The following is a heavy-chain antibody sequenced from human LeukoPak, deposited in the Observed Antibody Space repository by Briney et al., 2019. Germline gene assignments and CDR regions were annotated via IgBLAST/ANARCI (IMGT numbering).Heavy chain of an antibody. CDR3: AKAPRAPIVGATTGFDY. Sequence: PGGSLRLSCAASGFTFDDYAMHWVRQAPGKGLEWVSLISGDGGSTYYADSVRGRFTISRDNSKNSLYLQMNSLRTEDTALYYCAKAPRAPIVGATTGFDYWGQGTLVTVSS. CDR2: ISGDGGST. CDR1: GFTFDDYA. D-gene: IGHD1-26*01. V-gene: IGHV3-43*02. J-gene: IGHJ4*02.